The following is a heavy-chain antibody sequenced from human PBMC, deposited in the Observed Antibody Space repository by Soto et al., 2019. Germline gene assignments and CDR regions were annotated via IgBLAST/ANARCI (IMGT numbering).Heavy chain of an antibody. CDR1: GYTFISEV. Sequence: GEALKVSCKVSGYTFISEVISFVRQMPGKFLEWMGIVYPGDSDTRYSPSFQGQVTMSADKSISTAYLQWSSLKASDTAIYYCARHHLVRHPVSLFDLWG. J-gene: IGHJ4*01. CDR2: VYPGDSDT. V-gene: IGHV5-51*01. CDR3: ARHHLVRHPVSLFDL. D-gene: IGHD1-26*01.